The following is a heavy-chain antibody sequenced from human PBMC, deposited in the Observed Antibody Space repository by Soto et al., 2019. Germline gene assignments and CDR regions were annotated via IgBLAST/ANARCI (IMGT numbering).Heavy chain of an antibody. Sequence: ASVKVSCKASGYTFTGYYMHWVRQAPGQGLEWMGWINPNSGGTNYAQKFQGWVTMTRDTSISTAYMELSRLRSDDTAVYYCARDQEDGPTQTLTGYYLWCRGLSVGAFDICGQXSMVTVSS. CDR2: INPNSGGT. J-gene: IGHJ3*02. V-gene: IGHV1-2*04. CDR1: GYTFTGYY. CDR3: ARDQEDGPTQTLTGYYLWCRGLSVGAFDI. D-gene: IGHD3-9*01.